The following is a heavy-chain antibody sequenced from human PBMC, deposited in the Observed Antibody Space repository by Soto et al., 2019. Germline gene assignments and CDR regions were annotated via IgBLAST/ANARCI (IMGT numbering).Heavy chain of an antibody. CDR2: INANSGAT. D-gene: IGHD6-13*01. V-gene: IGHV1-2*02. CDR3: VRDSGAKLSSS. Sequence: ASVKVSCKASGYTFTDSYLYWVRQAPGQGLEWMGWINANSGATNYAQRFQGRVTMTRDTSISTSYMELRSLRSQDTAVYYCVRDSGAKLSSSWGQGTLVTVSS. CDR1: GYTFTDSY. J-gene: IGHJ4*02.